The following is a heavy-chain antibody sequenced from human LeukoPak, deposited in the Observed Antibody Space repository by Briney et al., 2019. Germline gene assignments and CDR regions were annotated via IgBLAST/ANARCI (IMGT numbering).Heavy chain of an antibody. D-gene: IGHD5-18*01. CDR1: GYSISSGYY. CDR2: IYHSGST. Sequence: SETLSLTCTVSGYSISSGYYWGWIRQPPGKGLEWIGSIYHSGSTYYNPSLKSRVTISVDTSKNQFSLKLSSVTAADTAVYYCARVDTAMVVVNAFDIWGQGTMVTVSS. V-gene: IGHV4-38-2*02. CDR3: ARVDTAMVVVNAFDI. J-gene: IGHJ3*02.